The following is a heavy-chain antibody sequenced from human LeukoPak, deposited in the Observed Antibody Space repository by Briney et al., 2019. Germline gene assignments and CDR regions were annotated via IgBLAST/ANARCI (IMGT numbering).Heavy chain of an antibody. Sequence: ASVKVSCKASGYTFTSYDINWVRQATGQGLEWMGWMNPNSGNTGYAQKFQGRVTITRNTSISTAYMELSSLRSEDTAVYYCAKQPLHRWFDPWGQGTLVTVSS. V-gene: IGHV1-8*03. CDR1: GYTFTSYD. CDR3: AKQPLHRWFDP. CDR2: MNPNSGNT. D-gene: IGHD1/OR15-1a*01. J-gene: IGHJ5*02.